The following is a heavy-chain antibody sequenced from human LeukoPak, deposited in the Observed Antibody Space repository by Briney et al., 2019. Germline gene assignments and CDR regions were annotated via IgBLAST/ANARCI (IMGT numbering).Heavy chain of an antibody. CDR1: GGSISGHY. Sequence: SSETLSLTCSVSGGSISGHYWTWIRQPPGKGLEWIGQIYYTGKPDYNPSLKSRITISVDTSKNQFSLQVSSVTASDAARYYFARFGVDYAMDVRGHGTPVTV. CDR3: ARFGVDYAMDV. CDR2: IYYTGKP. J-gene: IGHJ6*02. V-gene: IGHV4-59*11. D-gene: IGHD3-16*01.